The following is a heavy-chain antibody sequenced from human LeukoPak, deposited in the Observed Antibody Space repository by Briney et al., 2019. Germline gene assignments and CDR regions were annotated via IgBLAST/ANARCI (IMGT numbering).Heavy chain of an antibody. CDR1: GGSISSSSYY. J-gene: IGHJ3*02. V-gene: IGHV4-39*07. CDR3: ATLYSSSWFVAFDI. D-gene: IGHD6-13*01. CDR2: IYYSGST. Sequence: SETLSLTCTVSGGSISSSSYYWGWIRQPPGKGLEWIGSIYYSGSTYYNPSLKSRVTISVDTSKNQFSLKLSSVTAADTAVYYCATLYSSSWFVAFDIWGQGTMVTVSS.